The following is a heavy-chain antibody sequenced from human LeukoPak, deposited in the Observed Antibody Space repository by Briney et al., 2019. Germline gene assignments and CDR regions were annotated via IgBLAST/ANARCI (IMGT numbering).Heavy chain of an antibody. D-gene: IGHD3-3*01. J-gene: IGHJ4*02. Sequence: SETLSLTCTVSGVSISSGDYYWSWIRQPPGKGLEWIGYIYYSGSTYYNPSLKSRVTISVDTSKNQFSLKLSSVTAADTAVYYCARDADFWSGLARFDYWGQGTLVTVSS. CDR2: IYYSGST. CDR1: GVSISSGDYY. V-gene: IGHV4-30-4*01. CDR3: ARDADFWSGLARFDY.